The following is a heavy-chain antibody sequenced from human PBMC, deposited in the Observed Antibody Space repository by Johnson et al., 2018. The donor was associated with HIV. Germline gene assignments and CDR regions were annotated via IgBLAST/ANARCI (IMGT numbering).Heavy chain of an antibody. V-gene: IGHV3-30*19. J-gene: IGHJ3*02. D-gene: IGHD1-26*01. CDR2: MWYDGSNK. CDR1: GFTFSTYG. CDR3: ASEEWELLGDAFDI. Sequence: QVQLVESGGGVVQPGRSLRLSCAASGFTFSTYGMHWVRQAPGKGLEWVAVMWYDGSNKYYADSVKGRFTISRDNSKNTLYLQMNSLRAEDTAVYYCASEEWELLGDAFDIWGQGTMVTVSS.